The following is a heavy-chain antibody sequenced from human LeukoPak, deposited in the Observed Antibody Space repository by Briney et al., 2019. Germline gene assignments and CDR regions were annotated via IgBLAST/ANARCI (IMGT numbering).Heavy chain of an antibody. V-gene: IGHV1-2*02. CDR3: ARGAHYHDSSEGFDY. Sequence: ASVTVSCKASGYTFAGYYMHWVRQAPGQGLEWMGWINPNSGGTNYAQKFQGRVTMTRDTSISTAYMELSRLRSDDTAVYYCARGAHYHDSSEGFDYWGQGTLVTVSS. J-gene: IGHJ4*02. CDR1: GYTFAGYY. D-gene: IGHD3-22*01. CDR2: INPNSGGT.